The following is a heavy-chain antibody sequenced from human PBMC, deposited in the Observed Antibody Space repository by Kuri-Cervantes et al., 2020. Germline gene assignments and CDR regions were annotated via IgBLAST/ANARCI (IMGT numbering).Heavy chain of an antibody. Sequence: SETLSLTCTVSGGSISSGGYFWSWIRQPPGKGLEWIGEIDHSGSTNYHPSLKRRVTISVDTSKNQFSLKLSSVTAADTAVYYCARVVRYCSGGSCYSGWFDPWGQGTLVTVSS. CDR1: GGSISSGGYF. V-gene: IGHV4-39*07. CDR3: ARVVRYCSGGSCYSGWFDP. J-gene: IGHJ5*02. CDR2: IDHSGST. D-gene: IGHD2-15*01.